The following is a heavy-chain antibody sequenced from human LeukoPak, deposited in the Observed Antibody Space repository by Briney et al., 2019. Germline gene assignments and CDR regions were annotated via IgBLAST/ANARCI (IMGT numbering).Heavy chain of an antibody. CDR2: IYYSGST. CDR3: ARGGDYCSSTSCSQYYFDY. D-gene: IGHD2-2*01. CDR1: GGSISSSSYY. V-gene: IGHV4-39*07. Sequence: SETLSLTCTVSGGSISSSSYYWGWLRQPPGKGLEWIGSIYYSGSTYYNPSLKSRVTISVDTSKNQFSLKLSSVTAADTAVYYCARGGDYCSSTSCSQYYFDYWGQGTLVTVSS. J-gene: IGHJ4*02.